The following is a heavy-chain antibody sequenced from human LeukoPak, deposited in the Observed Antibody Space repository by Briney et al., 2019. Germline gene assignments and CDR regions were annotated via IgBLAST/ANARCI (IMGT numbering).Heavy chain of an antibody. V-gene: IGHV3-23*01. CDR3: AKDISGLPEYFQH. CDR1: GFTLNKYA. CDR2: ISASGGTI. J-gene: IGHJ1*01. D-gene: IGHD3-10*01. Sequence: GGSLRLSCTPSGFTLNKYAMSCVPQAPGGGVEWVSGISASGGTIYYADSVKGRFTISRDSSKSTLHLQMNTLRGEDTAVYYCAKDISGLPEYFQHWGQGTLVIVSS.